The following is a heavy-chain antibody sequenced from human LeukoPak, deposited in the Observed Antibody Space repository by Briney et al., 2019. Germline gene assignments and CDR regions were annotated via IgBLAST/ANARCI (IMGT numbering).Heavy chain of an antibody. CDR3: AIYSNSAAGY. CDR1: GGSISSSSYH. D-gene: IGHD6-6*01. J-gene: IGHJ4*02. V-gene: IGHV4-39*01. CDR2: IYYTGTT. Sequence: SETLSLTCTVSGGSISSSSYHGGWIRLPPGKGLEWIGSIYYTGTTYYNLSLKSRVTISVDTSKNQFSLTLISVTAADTAVYYCAIYSNSAAGYWGKGALVTVSS.